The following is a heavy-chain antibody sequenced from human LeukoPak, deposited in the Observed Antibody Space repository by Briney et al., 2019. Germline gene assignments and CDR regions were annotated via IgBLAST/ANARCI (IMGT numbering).Heavy chain of an antibody. Sequence: PGGSLRLSCAASGFSFSVYEKHWVRQAPGKGLKWISDISSSGTTTYYADSVKGRFTISRDNTKNSLYLQMNRLRVEDTAIYYCPTLTVASNFDYWGQGTLVTVSS. CDR2: ISSSGTTT. V-gene: IGHV3-48*03. D-gene: IGHD6-19*01. J-gene: IGHJ4*02. CDR1: GFSFSVYE. CDR3: PTLTVASNFDY.